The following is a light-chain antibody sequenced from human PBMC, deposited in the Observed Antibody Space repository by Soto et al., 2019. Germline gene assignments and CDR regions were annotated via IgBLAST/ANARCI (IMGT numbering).Light chain of an antibody. J-gene: IGKJ3*01. CDR3: QQRSNRNLEFT. CDR1: QSVSSY. V-gene: IGKV3-11*01. CDR2: DAS. Sequence: EIVLTQSPATLSLSPGERATLSCRASQSVSSYLAWYQQKPGQAPRLLIYDASNRATGIPARFSGSGSGTDFTLTISSLEPEDFAVYYCQQRSNRNLEFTFGPGTKVDIK.